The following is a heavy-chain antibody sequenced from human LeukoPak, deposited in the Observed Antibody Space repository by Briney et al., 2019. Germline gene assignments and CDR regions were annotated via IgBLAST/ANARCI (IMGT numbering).Heavy chain of an antibody. V-gene: IGHV3-33*01. Sequence: GGSLRLSCAASGFTSSSYGMHWVRQAPGKGLEWVAVIWYDGSIKYYADSVKGRFTISRDNSKNTLYLQMNSLRAEDTAVYYCARDSEMATYYYYYMDVWAKGTTVTVSS. D-gene: IGHD5-24*01. CDR1: GFTSSSYG. CDR2: IWYDGSIK. CDR3: ARDSEMATYYYYYMDV. J-gene: IGHJ6*03.